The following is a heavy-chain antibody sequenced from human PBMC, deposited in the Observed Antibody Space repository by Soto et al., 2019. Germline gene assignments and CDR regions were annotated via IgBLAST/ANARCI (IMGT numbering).Heavy chain of an antibody. CDR1: GFSISDHY. D-gene: IGHD6-13*01. CDR2: SRNKPPSYTP. V-gene: IGHV3-72*01. J-gene: IGHJ4*02. Sequence: EVQLVESGGGLVQPGGSLRLFCAASGFSISDHYMDWVRQAPGQGLEWVGRSRNKPPSYTPEYAAADKGRFTISRDDSKNSLYLQMNSLKTEDTAVYFCARSQAGSTDYWGQGTLVTVSS. CDR3: ARSQAGSTDY.